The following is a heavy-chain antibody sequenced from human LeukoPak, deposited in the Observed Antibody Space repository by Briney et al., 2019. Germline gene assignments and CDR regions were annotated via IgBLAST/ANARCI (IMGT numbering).Heavy chain of an antibody. CDR3: ARDSGGGGGAFDY. V-gene: IGHV1-46*01. Sequence: ASVKVSCKAFGYTFTSYYMHWVRQAPGQGLEWMGIINPSGGSTSYAQKFQGRVTMTRDMSTSTVYMELSSLRSEDTAVYYCARDSGGGGGAFDYWGQGTLVTVSS. CDR1: GYTFTSYY. CDR2: INPSGGST. D-gene: IGHD3-16*01. J-gene: IGHJ4*02.